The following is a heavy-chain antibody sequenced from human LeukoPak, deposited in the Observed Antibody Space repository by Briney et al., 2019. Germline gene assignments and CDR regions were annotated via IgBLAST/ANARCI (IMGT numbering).Heavy chain of an antibody. CDR1: GFTFSSYA. CDR2: IKLDGGEK. V-gene: IGHV3-7*01. J-gene: IGHJ4*02. D-gene: IGHD6-6*01. CDR3: ARGYRSSSVAYSFDY. Sequence: GGSLRLSCAASGFTFSSYAMSWVRQAPGKGLEWVANIKLDGGEKYYVDSVKGRFTISRDNAKNSLSLQMDSLRDEDTAVYYCARGYRSSSVAYSFDYWGQGTLVTVSS.